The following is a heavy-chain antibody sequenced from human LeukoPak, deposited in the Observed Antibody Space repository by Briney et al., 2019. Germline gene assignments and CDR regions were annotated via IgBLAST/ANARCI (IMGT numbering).Heavy chain of an antibody. CDR1: GFTFDDYA. D-gene: IGHD2-21*01. Sequence: GGSLRLSCAASGFTFDDYAMHWVRQAPGKGLEWVSGISWNSGSIGYADSVKGRFTISRDNAKNSLNLQMNSLRDEDTALYYCAKAPSRLAYTMDVWGQGTTVTVSS. J-gene: IGHJ6*02. V-gene: IGHV3-9*01. CDR2: ISWNSGSI. CDR3: AKAPSRLAYTMDV.